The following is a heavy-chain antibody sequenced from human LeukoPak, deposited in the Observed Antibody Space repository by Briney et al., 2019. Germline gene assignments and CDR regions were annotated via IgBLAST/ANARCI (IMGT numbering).Heavy chain of an antibody. CDR3: ARDRDTAMVTGFDY. CDR1: GGSISSYY. Sequence: SETLSLTCTVSGGSISSYYWSWIRQPAGKGLEWIGRIYTSGSTNYNPSLKSRVTMSVDTSKNQFSLKLSSVTAADTAVYYCARDRDTAMVTGFDYWGQGTLVTVSS. J-gene: IGHJ4*02. CDR2: IYTSGST. V-gene: IGHV4-4*07. D-gene: IGHD5-18*01.